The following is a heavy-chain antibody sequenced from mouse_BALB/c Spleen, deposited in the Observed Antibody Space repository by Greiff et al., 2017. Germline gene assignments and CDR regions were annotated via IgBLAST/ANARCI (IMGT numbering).Heavy chain of an antibody. CDR2: IYPGSGST. Sequence: LQKPGSELVRPGASVKLSCKASGYTFTSYWMHWVKQRPGQGLEWIGNIYPGSGSTNYDEKFKSKATLTVDTSSSTAYMQLSSLTSEDSAVYYCTSIMDYWGQGTSVTVSS. V-gene: IGHV1S22*01. D-gene: IGHD2-3*01. J-gene: IGHJ4*01. CDR3: TSIMDY. CDR1: GYTFTSYW.